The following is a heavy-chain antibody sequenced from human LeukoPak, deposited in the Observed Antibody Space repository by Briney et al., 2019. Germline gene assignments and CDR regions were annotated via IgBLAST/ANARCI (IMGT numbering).Heavy chain of an antibody. CDR1: GFTFSNEW. V-gene: IGHV3-74*01. J-gene: IGHJ4*02. Sequence: GGSLRLSCTASGFTFSNEWMHWVRQTPGRGLVWISHVNPDGRTTNYGDSVKGRFTISRDNAKNSLYLQMNSLRAEDTAVYYCARSRSGNSSGWYVDYWGQGTLVTVSS. CDR2: VNPDGRTT. CDR3: ARSRSGNSSGWYVDY. D-gene: IGHD6-19*01.